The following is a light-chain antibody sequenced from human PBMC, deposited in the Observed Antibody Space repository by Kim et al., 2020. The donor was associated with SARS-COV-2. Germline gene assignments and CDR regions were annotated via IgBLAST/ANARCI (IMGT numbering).Light chain of an antibody. Sequence: EIVLTQSPGTLSLSPGERATLSCRASQSVSSYLAWYQQKPGQAPRLLIYDASNRATGIPARFSGSGSGTDFTLTISSLEPEDFAVYYCQQRSNWYTFGQGTKLEI. CDR3: QQRSNWYT. CDR2: DAS. J-gene: IGKJ2*01. V-gene: IGKV3-11*01. CDR1: QSVSSY.